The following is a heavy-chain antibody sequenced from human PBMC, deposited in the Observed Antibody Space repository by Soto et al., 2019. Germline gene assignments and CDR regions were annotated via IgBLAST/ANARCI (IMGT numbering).Heavy chain of an antibody. CDR2: INHSGST. V-gene: IGHV4-34*01. CDR1: GGSFSGYY. D-gene: IGHD2-2*02. CDR3: ARGLRDIVVVPAAIAPYYYYGMDV. Sequence: QVQLQQWGAGLLKPSETLSLTCAVYGGSFSGYYWSWIRQPPGKGLAWIGEINHSGSTNYNPSLKSRVTISVDTSKNQFSLKLSSVTAADTAVYYCARGLRDIVVVPAAIAPYYYYGMDVWGQGPTVTVSS. J-gene: IGHJ6*02.